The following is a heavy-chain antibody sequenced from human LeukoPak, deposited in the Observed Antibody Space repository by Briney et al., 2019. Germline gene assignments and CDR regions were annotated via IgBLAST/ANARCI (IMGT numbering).Heavy chain of an antibody. Sequence: GGSLRLSCAASGFTFSSYWMHWVRQAPGKGLVWVSRINSDGSSTSYADSVKGRFTISRDNSKNTLYLQMNSLRAEDTAVYYCASGYSGYAPFDYWGQGTLVTVSS. D-gene: IGHD5-12*01. CDR1: GFTFSSYW. J-gene: IGHJ4*02. CDR3: ASGYSGYAPFDY. CDR2: INSDGSST. V-gene: IGHV3-74*01.